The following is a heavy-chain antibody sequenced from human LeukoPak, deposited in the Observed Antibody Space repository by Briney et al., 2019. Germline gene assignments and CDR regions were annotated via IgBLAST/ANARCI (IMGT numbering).Heavy chain of an antibody. J-gene: IGHJ5*02. CDR2: IYYSGST. CDR3: ASTPTLSIAAAGTGVFSNWFDP. CDR1: GGSISSSSYY. Sequence: SETLSLTCTVSGGSISSSSYYWGWIRQPPGKGLEWIGSIYYSGSTYYNPSLKSRVTISVDTSKNQFSLKLSSVTAADTAVYYCASTPTLSIAAAGTGVFSNWFDPWGQGTLDTVSS. V-gene: IGHV4-39*07. D-gene: IGHD6-13*01.